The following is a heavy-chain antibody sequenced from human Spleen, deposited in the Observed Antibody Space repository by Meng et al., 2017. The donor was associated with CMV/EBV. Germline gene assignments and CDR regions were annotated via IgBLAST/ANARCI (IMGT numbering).Heavy chain of an antibody. Sequence: GESLKISCAASGFTFSSYAMSWVRQAPGKGLEWVSAISGNGGNSYYADSVKGRFTISRDNSKSTVYLQMSSLRAEDTALYYCAKVWGNWGQGTLVTVSS. D-gene: IGHD1-26*01. J-gene: IGHJ4*02. V-gene: IGHV3-23*01. CDR1: GFTFSSYA. CDR2: ISGNGGNS. CDR3: AKVWGN.